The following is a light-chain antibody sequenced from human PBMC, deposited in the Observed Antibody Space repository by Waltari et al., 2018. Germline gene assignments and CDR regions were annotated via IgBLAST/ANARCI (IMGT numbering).Light chain of an antibody. CDR3: SSYTSSGVV. J-gene: IGLJ2*01. CDR2: DVY. CDR1: GRDVGGYDY. V-gene: IGLV2-14*01. Sequence: QSALTQPASVSGSPGQAIIISCTGTGRDVGGYDYVSWYQQYPGKAPRLIIYDVYNRPSGVSNRLSGSKSDNTASLTISGLQAEDESVYYCSSYTSSGVVFGGGTKLTVL.